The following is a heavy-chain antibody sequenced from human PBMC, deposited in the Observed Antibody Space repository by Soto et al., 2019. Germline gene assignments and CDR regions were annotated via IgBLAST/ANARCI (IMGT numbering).Heavy chain of an antibody. CDR1: GFTFSSYG. J-gene: IGHJ2*01. CDR2: IWYDGSNK. CDR3: ARDSGSYRPGYFDL. V-gene: IGHV3-33*01. D-gene: IGHD1-26*01. Sequence: GSLRLSCAASGFTFSSYGMHWVRQAPGKGLEWVAVIWYDGSNKYYADSVKGRFTISRDNSKNTLYLQMNSLRAEDTAVYHCARDSGSYRPGYFDLWGRGTLVTVSS.